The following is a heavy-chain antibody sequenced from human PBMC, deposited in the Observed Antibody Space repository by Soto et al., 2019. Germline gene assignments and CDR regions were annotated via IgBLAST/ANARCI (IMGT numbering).Heavy chain of an antibody. CDR1: GGSCSGYY. J-gene: IGHJ5*02. V-gene: IGHV4-34*01. Sequence: QVQLQQWGAGLLKPSEHLSLTCAVYGGSCSGYYWSWIRQPPGKGLEWIGEINHSGSTNYKPSLRSRVNISVDTSKNQLSLKQGSVTAADTPVYYCARGGWFDPWGQGTLVTVSS. CDR3: ARGGWFDP. CDR2: INHSGST.